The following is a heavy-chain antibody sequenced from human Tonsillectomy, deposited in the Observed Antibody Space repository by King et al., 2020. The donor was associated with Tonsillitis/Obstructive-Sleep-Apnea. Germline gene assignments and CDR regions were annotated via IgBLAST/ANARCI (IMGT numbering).Heavy chain of an antibody. D-gene: IGHD2-2*02. CDR1: GYTFTGYY. CDR2: INPNSGGT. Sequence: VQLVESGAEVKKPGASVKVSCKASGYTFTGYYMHWVRQAPGQGLEWMGWINPNSGGTNYAQKFQGWVTMTRDTSISTAYMELSRLSSDDTAVYYCARDLGYCSSTSCYTWYFDLWGRGTLVTVSS. J-gene: IGHJ2*01. CDR3: ARDLGYCSSTSCYTWYFDL. V-gene: IGHV1-2*04.